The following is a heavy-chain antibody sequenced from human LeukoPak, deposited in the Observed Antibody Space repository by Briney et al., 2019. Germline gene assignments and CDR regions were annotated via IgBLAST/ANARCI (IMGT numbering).Heavy chain of an antibody. CDR2: ISGSGGST. Sequence: QTGGSLRLSCAASGFTFSSYAMSWVRQAPGKGLEWVSAISGSGGSTYYADSVKGRFTISRDNSKNTLHLQMNSLRAEDTAVYYCAKDGGGYEPFDYWGQGTLVTVSS. CDR3: AKDGGGYEPFDY. D-gene: IGHD5-12*01. CDR1: GFTFSSYA. J-gene: IGHJ4*02. V-gene: IGHV3-23*01.